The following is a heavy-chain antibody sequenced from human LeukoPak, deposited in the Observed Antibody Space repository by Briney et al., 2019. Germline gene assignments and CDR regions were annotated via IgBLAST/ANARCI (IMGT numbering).Heavy chain of an antibody. Sequence: PGRSLRLSCAASGFTFSSYSMNWVRQAPGKGLEWVSYISSSSSTIYYADSVKGRFTISRDNAKNSLYLQMNSLRDDDTAVYYCASSRGYSYGLGYWGQETLVTVSS. V-gene: IGHV3-48*02. CDR3: ASSRGYSYGLGY. D-gene: IGHD5-18*01. CDR1: GFTFSSYS. CDR2: ISSSSSTI. J-gene: IGHJ4*02.